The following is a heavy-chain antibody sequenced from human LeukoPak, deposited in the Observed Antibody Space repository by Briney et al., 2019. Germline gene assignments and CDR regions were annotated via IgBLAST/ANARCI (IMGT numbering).Heavy chain of an antibody. D-gene: IGHD3-22*01. CDR3: ARAYYYDSSGYLYYFDY. CDR1: GYSFTSYW. CDR2: IYPGDSDT. Sequence: GESLKISCKGSGYSFTSYWIGWVRQMPGKGLEWMGIIYPGDSDTRYSPSFQGQVTISADKSTSTAYLQWSSLKASDTAMYYCARAYYYDSSGYLYYFDYWGQGTLVTVPS. J-gene: IGHJ4*02. V-gene: IGHV5-51*01.